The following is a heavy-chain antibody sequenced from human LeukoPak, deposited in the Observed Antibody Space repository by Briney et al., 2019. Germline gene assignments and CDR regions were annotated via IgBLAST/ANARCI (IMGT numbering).Heavy chain of an antibody. CDR1: GFTFSSYA. J-gene: IGHJ5*02. CDR2: ISYDGSNK. V-gene: IGHV3-30-3*01. CDR3: ARDPTGTAAGTDWFDP. D-gene: IGHD6-13*01. Sequence: GGSLRLSCAASGFTFSSYAMHWVRQAPGKGLEWVAVISYDGSNKYYADSVNGRFTISRDKSKNTLYLQMNSLRAEDTAVYYCARDPTGTAAGTDWFDPWGQGTLVTVSS.